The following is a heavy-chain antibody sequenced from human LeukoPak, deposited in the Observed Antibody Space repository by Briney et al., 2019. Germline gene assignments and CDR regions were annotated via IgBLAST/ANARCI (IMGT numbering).Heavy chain of an antibody. J-gene: IGHJ4*02. V-gene: IGHV3-23*01. CDR2: ISGSGGST. D-gene: IGHD2-21*02. Sequence: PGGSLRLSCAVSGFTFSSYGMHWVRQAPGKGLEWVSGISGSGGSTYHADSVKGRFTISRDNAKNTLYLHMNSLRGEDTAVYYCAAGLIMVTAFDYWGQGTRVTVSS. CDR1: GFTFSSYG. CDR3: AAGLIMVTAFDY.